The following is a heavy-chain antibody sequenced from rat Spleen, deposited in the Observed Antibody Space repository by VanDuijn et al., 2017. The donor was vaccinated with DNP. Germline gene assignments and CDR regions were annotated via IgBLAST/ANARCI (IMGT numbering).Heavy chain of an antibody. CDR1: GYSITSNY. J-gene: IGHJ3*01. Sequence: EVQLQESGPGLVKPSQSLSLTCSVTGYSITSNYWGWVRRFPGNKMEYIGHISYSGSTSSNPSLKSRISITRDTSKNQYFLQLNSVTTEDTATYYCATHRDWFGYWGQGTLVTVSS. V-gene: IGHV3-1*01. CDR2: ISYSGST. CDR3: ATHRDWFGY.